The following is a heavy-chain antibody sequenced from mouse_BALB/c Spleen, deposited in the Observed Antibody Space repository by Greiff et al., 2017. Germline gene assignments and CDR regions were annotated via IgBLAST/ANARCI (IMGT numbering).Heavy chain of an antibody. D-gene: IGHD2-14*01. J-gene: IGHJ4*01. V-gene: IGHV1-7*01. CDR2: INPSTGYT. Sequence: QVQLKQSGAELAKPGASVKMSCKASGYTFTSYWMHWVKQRPGQGLEWIGYINPSTGYTEYNQKFKDKATLTADKSSSTAYMQLSSLTSEDSAVYYCARGNYRYDYYAMDYWGQGTSVTVSS. CDR3: ARGNYRYDYYAMDY. CDR1: GYTFTSYW.